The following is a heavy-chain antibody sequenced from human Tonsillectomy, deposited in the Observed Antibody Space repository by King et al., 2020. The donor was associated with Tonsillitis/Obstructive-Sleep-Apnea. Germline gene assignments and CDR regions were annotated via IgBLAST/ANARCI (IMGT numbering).Heavy chain of an antibody. D-gene: IGHD3-22*01. CDR3: AKDPAPAWDYDSSGYPYYYYYYMDV. J-gene: IGHJ6*03. CDR1: GFTFSSYG. CDR2: ISYDGSNK. V-gene: IGHV3-30*18. Sequence: QLVQSGGGVVQPGRSLRLSCAASGFTFSSYGMHWVRQAPGKGLEWVAVISYDGSNKYYADSVKGRFTISRDNSKNTLYLQMNRLRAEDTAVYYCAKDPAPAWDYDSSGYPYYYYYYMDVWGKGTTVTVSS.